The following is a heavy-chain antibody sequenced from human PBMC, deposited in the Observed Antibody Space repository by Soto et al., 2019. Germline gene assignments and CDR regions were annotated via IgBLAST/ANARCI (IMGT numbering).Heavy chain of an antibody. Sequence: GGSLRLSCAASGFTFSDYYMSWIRQAPGKGLEWVSYISSSGSTIYYADPVKGRFTISRDNAKNSLYLQMNSLRAEDTAVYYCASCAGDSSGYPPHNFDYWGQGTLVTVSS. J-gene: IGHJ4*02. CDR1: GFTFSDYY. V-gene: IGHV3-11*04. D-gene: IGHD3-22*01. CDR2: ISSSGSTI. CDR3: ASCAGDSSGYPPHNFDY.